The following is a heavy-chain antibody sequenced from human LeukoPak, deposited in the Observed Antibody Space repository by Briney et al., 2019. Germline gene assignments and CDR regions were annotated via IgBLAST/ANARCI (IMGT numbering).Heavy chain of an antibody. J-gene: IGHJ4*02. CDR2: IYPGDSDT. D-gene: IGHD3-22*01. CDR3: ARLEGPNTYYYDSSGYYQHFDY. V-gene: IGHV5-51*01. CDR1: GYSFTSYW. Sequence: GESLKISCKGSGYSFTSYWIGWVRQMPGKGLEWMGIIYPGDSDTRYSPSFQGQVTISADKSISTAYLQWSSLKASDTAMYYCARLEGPNTYYYDSSGYYQHFDYWGQGTLVTVSS.